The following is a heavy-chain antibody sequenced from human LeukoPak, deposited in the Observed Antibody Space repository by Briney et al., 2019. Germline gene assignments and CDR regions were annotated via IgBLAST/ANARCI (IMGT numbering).Heavy chain of an antibody. Sequence: ASVKVSCKASGYTFTSYGISWVRQAPGQGLEWMGWISAYNGNTNYAQKLQGRVTMTTDTSTSTAYMELRSLRSDDTAVYYCAAITYYYDSSPLDYWGQGTLVTVSS. CDR3: AAITYYYDSSPLDY. CDR1: GYTFTSYG. V-gene: IGHV1-18*01. CDR2: ISAYNGNT. J-gene: IGHJ4*02. D-gene: IGHD3-22*01.